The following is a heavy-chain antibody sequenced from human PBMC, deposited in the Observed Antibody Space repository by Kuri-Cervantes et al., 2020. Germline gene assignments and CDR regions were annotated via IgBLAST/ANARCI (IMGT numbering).Heavy chain of an antibody. Sequence: ASVKVSCKASGYTFTGYYMHWVRQAPGQGLEWMGWINPNSGGTNYAQKFQGRVTMTRDTSISTAYMELSRLRSDDTAVYYCARDDYLENSNFDYWGQGTLVTVSS. D-gene: IGHD1-1*01. CDR2: INPNSGGT. V-gene: IGHV1-2*02. CDR1: GYTFTGYY. CDR3: ARDDYLENSNFDY. J-gene: IGHJ4*02.